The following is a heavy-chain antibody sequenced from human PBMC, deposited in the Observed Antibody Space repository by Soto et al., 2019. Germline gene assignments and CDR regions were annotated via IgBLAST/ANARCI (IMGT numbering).Heavy chain of an antibody. V-gene: IGHV4-34*01. D-gene: IGHD3-3*01. Sequence: SETLSLTCAVYGGSFSGYYWSWIRQPPGKGLEWIGEINHSGSTNYNPSLKSRVTISVDTSKNQFSLKLSSVTAADTAVYYCARGARITIFGVAPYYFDYWGQGTLVTVSS. CDR2: INHSGST. CDR1: GGSFSGYY. J-gene: IGHJ4*02. CDR3: ARGARITIFGVAPYYFDY.